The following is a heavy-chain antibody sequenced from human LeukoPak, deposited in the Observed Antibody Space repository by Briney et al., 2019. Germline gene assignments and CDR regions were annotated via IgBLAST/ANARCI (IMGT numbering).Heavy chain of an antibody. CDR2: IYSGGST. Sequence: GGSLRLSCAASGFTVSSNYMSWVRQAPGKGLEWVSVIYSGGSTYYADSVKGRFTISRDNSKNTLYLQMNSLRAEDTAVYYCARALLEPDYYYFDYWGQGTLVTVSS. J-gene: IGHJ4*02. D-gene: IGHD3-3*01. CDR1: GFTVSSNY. V-gene: IGHV3-53*01. CDR3: ARALLEPDYYYFDY.